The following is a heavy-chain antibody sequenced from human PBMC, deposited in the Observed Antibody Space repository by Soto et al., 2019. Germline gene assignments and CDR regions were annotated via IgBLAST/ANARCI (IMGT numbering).Heavy chain of an antibody. V-gene: IGHV4-59*08. CDR3: GGTNTAPLDY. D-gene: IGHD2-2*02. J-gene: IGHJ4*02. Sequence: SETLSLTCTVSGGSISSYYWSWIRQPPGKGLEWIGYIYYSGSTNYNPSLKSRVTISVDTSKNQFSLKLSSVTAADTAVYYCGGTNTAPLDYWGQGTLVTVSS. CDR2: IYYSGST. CDR1: GGSISSYY.